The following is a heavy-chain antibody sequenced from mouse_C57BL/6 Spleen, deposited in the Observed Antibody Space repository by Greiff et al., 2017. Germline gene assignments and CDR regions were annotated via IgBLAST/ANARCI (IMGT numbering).Heavy chain of an antibody. Sequence: EVHLVESGGGLVKPGGSLKLSCAASGFTFSDYGMHWVRQAPEKGLEWVAYISSGSSTIYYADTVKGRFTISRDNAKNTLFLQMTSLRSEDTAMYYCARPYGNYPSWFAYWGQGTLSLSLQ. J-gene: IGHJ3*01. CDR2: ISSGSSTI. CDR3: ARPYGNYPSWFAY. D-gene: IGHD2-10*02. V-gene: IGHV5-17*01. CDR1: GFTFSDYG.